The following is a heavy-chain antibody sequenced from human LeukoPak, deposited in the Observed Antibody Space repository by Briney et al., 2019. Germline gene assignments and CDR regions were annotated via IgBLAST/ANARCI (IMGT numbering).Heavy chain of an antibody. CDR3: AKPGRDVWFGEKNWFDP. D-gene: IGHD3-10*01. Sequence: ASVKVSCKASGYTFTGYYMHWVRQAPGQGLEWLGWINPNSGGTNYAQKFQGRVTMTRDTSISTAYMELSRLRSDDTAVYYCAKPGRDVWFGEKNWFDPWGQRTLVTVSS. J-gene: IGHJ5*02. V-gene: IGHV1-2*02. CDR2: INPNSGGT. CDR1: GYTFTGYY.